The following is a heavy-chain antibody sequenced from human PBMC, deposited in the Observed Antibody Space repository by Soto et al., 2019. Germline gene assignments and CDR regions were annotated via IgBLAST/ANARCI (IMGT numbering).Heavy chain of an antibody. CDR3: ARGRDGYNYWFDP. J-gene: IGHJ5*02. Sequence: PSETLSLTCTVSGGSISSGVYYWSWIRQHPGKGLEWIGYIYYSGSTYYNPSLKSRVTISVDTSKNQFSLKLSSVTAADTAVYYCARGRDGYNYWFDPWGQGTLVTVSS. D-gene: IGHD5-12*01. CDR1: GGSISSGVYY. V-gene: IGHV4-31*03. CDR2: IYYSGST.